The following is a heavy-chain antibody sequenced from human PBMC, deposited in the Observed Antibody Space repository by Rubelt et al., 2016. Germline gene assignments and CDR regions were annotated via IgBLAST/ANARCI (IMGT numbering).Heavy chain of an antibody. D-gene: IGHD3-3*01. CDR1: GGSISSGGYY. J-gene: IGHJ6*03. Sequence: QVQLQESGPGLVKPSETLSLTCTVSGGSISSGGYYWSWIRQHPGKGLEWIGEINRSGSTNYNPSLKGGLTMSLDTSKNLFFLRLSAVTAADTALYYCARSLWSGYMPFSYYMDVWGKGTTVTVS. CDR3: ARSLWSGYMPFSYYMDV. CDR2: INRSGST. V-gene: IGHV4-39*07.